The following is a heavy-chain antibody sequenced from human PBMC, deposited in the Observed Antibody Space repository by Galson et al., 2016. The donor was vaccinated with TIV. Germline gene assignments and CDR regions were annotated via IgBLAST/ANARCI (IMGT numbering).Heavy chain of an antibody. CDR3: AKVPSSGFTYYYAMDV. J-gene: IGHJ6*02. CDR2: ISAGGGST. Sequence: SLRLSCAASGFTFSSHAMTWVRQPPGKGLEWVSAISAGGGSTYYADSVQGRFTISRDNSKNTQYLQMNSLRAEDTAIYYCAKVPSSGFTYYYAMDVWGQGTTVTVSS. D-gene: IGHD3-22*01. CDR1: GFTFSSHA. V-gene: IGHV3-23*01.